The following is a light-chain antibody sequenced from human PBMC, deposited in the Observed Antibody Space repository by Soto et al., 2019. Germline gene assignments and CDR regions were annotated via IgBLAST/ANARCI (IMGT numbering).Light chain of an antibody. CDR3: QQYATSPFT. Sequence: EIVLTQSPGTLSLSPGERATLSCRASQSVGSSYLAWYQQKPGQAPRVLVYGASSRATGIPDRFSGSGSGTDFTRNISRLEPEDFAVYYCQQYATSPFTFGPGTKVDIK. CDR2: GAS. CDR1: QSVGSSY. V-gene: IGKV3-20*01. J-gene: IGKJ3*01.